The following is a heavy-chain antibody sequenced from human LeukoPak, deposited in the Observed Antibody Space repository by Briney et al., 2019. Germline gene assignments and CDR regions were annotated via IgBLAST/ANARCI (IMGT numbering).Heavy chain of an antibody. V-gene: IGHV3-15*01. CDR2: IKSKTDGGTT. CDR1: GFTFSSAW. Sequence: GGSLRLSCAASGFTFSSAWMSWVRQAPGKGLEWVGRIKSKTDGGTTDYAAPVKGRFTISRDDSKNTLYLQMNSLKTEDTAVYYCTTTTYYYDSSGYVGGDYWGQGTLVTVSS. CDR3: TTTTYYYDSSGYVGGDY. D-gene: IGHD3-22*01. J-gene: IGHJ4*02.